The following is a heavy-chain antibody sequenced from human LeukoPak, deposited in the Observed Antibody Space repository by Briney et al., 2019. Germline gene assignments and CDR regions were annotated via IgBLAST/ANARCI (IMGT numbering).Heavy chain of an antibody. CDR2: INHSGST. CDR3: ARDTDWLLYDY. CDR1: GGSFSGYY. D-gene: IGHD3-9*01. J-gene: IGHJ4*02. V-gene: IGHV4-34*01. Sequence: SPSETLSLTCAVYGGSFSGYYWSWIRQPPGKGLEWIGEINHSGSTNYNPSLKSRVTISVDTSKNQFSLKLSSVTAADTAVYYCARDTDWLLYDYWGQGTLVTVSS.